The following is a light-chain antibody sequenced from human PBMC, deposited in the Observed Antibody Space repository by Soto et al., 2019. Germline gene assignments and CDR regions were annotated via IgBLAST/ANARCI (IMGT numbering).Light chain of an antibody. CDR3: SSYTSSTTLKV. V-gene: IGLV2-14*03. CDR1: SSDVGGYNY. CDR2: DVS. Sequence: QSALTQPASVSGSPGQPITISCTGTSSDVGGYNYVSWYQQHPGKAPKLMIYDVSNRPSGVSNRFSVSKSGNTASLTISGLQAEDEADYYCSSYTSSTTLKVFGGGTKLTV. J-gene: IGLJ2*01.